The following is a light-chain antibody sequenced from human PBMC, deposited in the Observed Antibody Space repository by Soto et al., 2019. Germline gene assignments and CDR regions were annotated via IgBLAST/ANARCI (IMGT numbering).Light chain of an antibody. CDR3: QQSYSSPPT. CDR2: AAS. J-gene: IGKJ1*01. CDR1: QSISNH. Sequence: DSQMTQYPSSLSASVEDRVIITCRASQSISNHLNWYQQKPGKAPKLLIFAASSLQSGVPSRFSGSRSGPDFTLTISSLQPEDFATYYCQQSYSSPPTFGQGTKVDIK. V-gene: IGKV1-39*01.